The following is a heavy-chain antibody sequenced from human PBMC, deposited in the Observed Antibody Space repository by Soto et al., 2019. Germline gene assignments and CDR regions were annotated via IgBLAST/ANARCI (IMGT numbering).Heavy chain of an antibody. CDR1: GFTFSSYA. V-gene: IGHV3-30-3*01. CDR2: ISYDGSNK. D-gene: IGHD3-3*01. Sequence: QVQLVESGGGVVQPGRSLRLSCAASGFTFSSYAMHWVRQAPGKGLEWVAVISYDGSNKYYADSVKGRFTISRDNSKNTLYLQMNSLRAEDTAVYYCAGGFFRSSGYLPGIDYWGQGTLVTVSS. CDR3: AGGFFRSSGYLPGIDY. J-gene: IGHJ4*02.